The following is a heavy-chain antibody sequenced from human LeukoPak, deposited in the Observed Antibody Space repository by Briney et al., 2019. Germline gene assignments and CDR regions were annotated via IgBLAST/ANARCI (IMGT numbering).Heavy chain of an antibody. CDR1: GGSFSGSY. CDR2: IIHSGST. V-gene: IGHV4-34*12. CDR3: AMRYFDWLLFGVVSNDSFDI. D-gene: IGHD3-9*01. Sequence: SETLSLTCAVYGGSFSGSYWSWIRQPPGKGLEWIGEIIHSGSTNSNPSLKRRVTLSVDTSKNQFFLKLAFVTAADTAVYYCAMRYFDWLLFGVVSNDSFDIWGQGTMVTVSS. J-gene: IGHJ3*02.